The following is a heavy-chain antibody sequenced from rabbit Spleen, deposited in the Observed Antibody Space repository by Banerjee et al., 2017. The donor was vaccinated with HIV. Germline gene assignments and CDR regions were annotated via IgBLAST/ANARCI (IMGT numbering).Heavy chain of an antibody. D-gene: IGHD8-1*01. Sequence: QSLEESGGGLVKSGGTLTLTCTVSGFSFSSSYYMCWVRQAPGKGLEWIACIYAGSSGSTYYASWAKGRFTISKTSSTTLTLQMTSLTAADTATYFCARDAATSFSSYGMDLWGQGTLVTVS. CDR2: IYAGSSGST. J-gene: IGHJ6*01. CDR1: GFSFSSSYY. CDR3: ARDAATSFSSYGMDL. V-gene: IGHV1S40*01.